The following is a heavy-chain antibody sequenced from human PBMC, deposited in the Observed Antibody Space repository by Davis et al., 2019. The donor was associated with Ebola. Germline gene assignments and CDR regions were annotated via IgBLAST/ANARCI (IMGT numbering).Heavy chain of an antibody. CDR2: IWYDESNS. D-gene: IGHD4-17*01. CDR1: GFTFDAFG. Sequence: GESLKISCVASGFTFDAFGMNWVRQAPGKGLEWVATIWYDESNSYYADSVKGRFTISRDDSKNTLYLQMNSLRAEDTAVYDCAGASDYGYYHGMDVWGQGTTVTVSS. CDR3: AGASDYGYYHGMDV. V-gene: IGHV3-33*01. J-gene: IGHJ6*02.